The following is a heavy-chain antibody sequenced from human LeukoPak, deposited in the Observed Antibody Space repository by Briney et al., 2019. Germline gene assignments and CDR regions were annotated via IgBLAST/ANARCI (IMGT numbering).Heavy chain of an antibody. CDR1: GFTFSSYD. V-gene: IGHV3-13*01. CDR3: ARVGLDATAFDY. Sequence: GALRLSCAASGFTFSSYDMHWVGQARGKGLEWVSAIGTAGDTYYPGSVKGRFTISRENAKNSLYLQMNSLRAEDTAVYYCARVGLDATAFDYWGQGTLVTVSS. CDR2: IGTAGDT. J-gene: IGHJ4*02. D-gene: IGHD3-16*01.